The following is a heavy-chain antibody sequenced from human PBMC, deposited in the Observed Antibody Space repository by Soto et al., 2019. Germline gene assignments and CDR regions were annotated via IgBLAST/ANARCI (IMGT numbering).Heavy chain of an antibody. Sequence: QVQLVESGGGVVQPGRSLRLSCAASGFTFSSYGMHWVRQAPGKGLEWVAVIWYDGSNKYYADSVKGRFTISRDNSKNTLYLQMNSLRSEDTAVYYCARDNIALRYFDWCFDYWGQGTLVTVSS. CDR3: ARDNIALRYFDWCFDY. D-gene: IGHD3-9*01. J-gene: IGHJ4*02. CDR1: GFTFSSYG. V-gene: IGHV3-33*01. CDR2: IWYDGSNK.